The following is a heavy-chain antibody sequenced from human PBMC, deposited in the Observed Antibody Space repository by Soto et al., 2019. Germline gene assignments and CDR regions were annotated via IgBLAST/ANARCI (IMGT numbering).Heavy chain of an antibody. D-gene: IGHD3-22*01. Sequence: GGSLRLSCAASGFTFSSYWMHWVRQAPGKGLVWVSRINSDGSSTSYADSVKGRFTISRDNAKNTLYLQMNSLRAEDTAVYYCAIRASYYDSSGYFDYWSQGTLVTVS. CDR1: GFTFSSYW. J-gene: IGHJ4*02. CDR2: INSDGSST. CDR3: AIRASYYDSSGYFDY. V-gene: IGHV3-74*01.